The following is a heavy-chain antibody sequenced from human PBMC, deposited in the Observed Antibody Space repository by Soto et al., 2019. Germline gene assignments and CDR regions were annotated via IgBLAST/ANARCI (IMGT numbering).Heavy chain of an antibody. J-gene: IGHJ6*02. CDR2: LIPIFGTA. CDR1: GGTFSSYA. Sequence: QVQLVQSGAEVKKPGSSVKVSCKASGGTFSSYAISWVRQAPGQGLEWMGGLIPIFGTANYAQKFQGRVTITADESTSTAYIELISLRSEDTAVYYCAKLRWYRYYYYCMDVWGPGTTVTVSS. CDR3: AKLRWYRYYYYCMDV. D-gene: IGHD4-17*01. V-gene: IGHV1-69*01.